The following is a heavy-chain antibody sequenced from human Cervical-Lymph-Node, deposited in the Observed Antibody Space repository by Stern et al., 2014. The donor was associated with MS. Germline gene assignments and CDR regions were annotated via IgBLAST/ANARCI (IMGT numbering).Heavy chain of an antibody. CDR3: ARDPSDYYDSSGWGGWFDP. CDR1: GGSISSSNW. Sequence: QVQLQESGPGLVKPSGTLSLTCAVSGGSISSSNWWSWVRQPPGKGLEWIGEIYSSGSTPYDPSLKSRVPISVDKSTNQFYLTLSSVTAADTAVYYCARDPSDYYDSSGWGGWFDPWGQGTLVTVSS. CDR2: IYSSGST. J-gene: IGHJ5*02. V-gene: IGHV4-4*02. D-gene: IGHD3-22*01.